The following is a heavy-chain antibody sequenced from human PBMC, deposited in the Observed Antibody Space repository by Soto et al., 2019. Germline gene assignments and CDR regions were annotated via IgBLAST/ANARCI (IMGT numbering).Heavy chain of an antibody. CDR2: MNPNSGNT. CDR3: AGSFSTAYYYYGMDV. CDR1: GYTFTSYD. D-gene: IGHD5-18*01. V-gene: IGHV1-8*01. Sequence: QVQLVQSGAEVKKPGASVKVSCKASGYTFTSYDINWVRQATGQGLEWMGWMNPNSGNTGYAQKFQGRVTMTRNTSISTAYMELSSLRSEDTAVYYCAGSFSTAYYYYGMDVWGQGTTVTFSS. J-gene: IGHJ6*02.